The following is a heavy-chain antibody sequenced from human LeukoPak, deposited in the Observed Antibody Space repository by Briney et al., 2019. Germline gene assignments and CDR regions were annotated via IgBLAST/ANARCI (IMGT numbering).Heavy chain of an antibody. V-gene: IGHV3-23*01. CDR3: ARSIAVAGAYTG. CDR2: ISDSGGST. D-gene: IGHD6-19*01. J-gene: IGHJ4*02. Sequence: GGSLRLSCAASGFTFSSYAMSWVRRAPGKGLEWVSAISDSGGSTYYAASVKRRFTISRDNSKNTLYLQMNSLRAEDTAVYYCARSIAVAGAYTGWGQGTLVTVSS. CDR1: GFTFSSYA.